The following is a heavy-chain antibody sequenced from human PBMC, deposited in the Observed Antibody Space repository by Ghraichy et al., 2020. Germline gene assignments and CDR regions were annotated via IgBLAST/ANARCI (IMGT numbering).Heavy chain of an antibody. Sequence: SVKVSCKASGGTFSSYAISWVRQAPGQGLEWMGGIIPIFGTANYAQKFQGRVTITADESTSTAYMELSSLRSEDTAVYYCASNLGEYCSSTSCYIKEGFHPDYWGQGTLVTVSS. CDR2: IIPIFGTA. CDR1: GGTFSSYA. CDR3: ASNLGEYCSSTSCYIKEGFHPDY. V-gene: IGHV1-69*13. D-gene: IGHD2-2*02. J-gene: IGHJ4*02.